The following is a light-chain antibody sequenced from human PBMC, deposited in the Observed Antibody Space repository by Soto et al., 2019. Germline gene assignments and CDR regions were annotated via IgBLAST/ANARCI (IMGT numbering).Light chain of an antibody. J-gene: IGKJ3*01. CDR2: KAS. Sequence: IQMTQSPSTLSASVGDRVTIICRASQNVNSWLVWYQQRPGRAPKLLIYKASTLESGVPSRFSGSGSGTEFTLTISSLQPDDFATYYCQQYDSYPRAFGPGTTVNMK. V-gene: IGKV1-5*03. CDR3: QQYDSYPRA. CDR1: QNVNSW.